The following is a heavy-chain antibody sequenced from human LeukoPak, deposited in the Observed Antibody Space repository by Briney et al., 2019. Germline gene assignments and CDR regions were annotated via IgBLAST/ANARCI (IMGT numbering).Heavy chain of an antibody. CDR2: VYYSGST. Sequence: SGTLSLTCTVSGGSISTYYWNWIRQPPGKGLEWIGYVYYSGSTNYNPSLKSRVTVSVDTSKNQFSLNLTSVTAADTAVYYCARGRIAVAGRGAYYYYGMDVWGQGTTVTVSS. CDR3: ARGRIAVAGRGAYYYYGMDV. CDR1: GGSISTYY. V-gene: IGHV4-59*08. D-gene: IGHD6-19*01. J-gene: IGHJ6*02.